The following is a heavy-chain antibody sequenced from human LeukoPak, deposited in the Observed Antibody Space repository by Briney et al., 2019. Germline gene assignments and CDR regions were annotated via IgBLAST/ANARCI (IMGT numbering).Heavy chain of an antibody. V-gene: IGHV3-11*04. Sequence: GGSLRLSCAASGFTFSDYYMSWIRQAPGKGLEWVSYISSSGSTIYYADSVKGRFTISRDNAKNSLYLQMNSLRAKDTAVYYCAREPLISGQHDAFDIWGQGTMVTVSS. CDR1: GFTFSDYY. CDR2: ISSSGSTI. J-gene: IGHJ3*02. D-gene: IGHD5-12*01. CDR3: AREPLISGQHDAFDI.